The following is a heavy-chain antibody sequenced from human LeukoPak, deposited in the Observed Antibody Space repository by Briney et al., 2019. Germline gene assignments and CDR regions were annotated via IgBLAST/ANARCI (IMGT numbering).Heavy chain of an antibody. V-gene: IGHV3-53*01. CDR3: YMDV. CDR2: IYSGGST. Sequence: GGSLRLSCAASGFTFSNAWMSWVRQAPGKGLEWVSIIYSGGSTYYADSVKGRFTISRDNSKNTLYLQMNSLRAEDTAVYYYYMDVWGKGTTVTVSS. J-gene: IGHJ6*03. CDR1: GFTFSNAW.